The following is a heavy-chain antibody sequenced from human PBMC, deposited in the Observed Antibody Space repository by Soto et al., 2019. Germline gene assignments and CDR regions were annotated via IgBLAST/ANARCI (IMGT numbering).Heavy chain of an antibody. CDR3: ERDHDYSNLAGEH. J-gene: IGHJ1*01. CDR1: GGTFSSYT. V-gene: IGHV1-69*02. D-gene: IGHD4-4*01. CDR2: IIPILGIA. Sequence: QVQLVQSGAEVQKPGSSVKVSCKASGGTFSSYTISWVRQAPGQGLEWMGRIIPILGIANYAQKFQGRVTITADKSTSTAYMELSSLRSEDTAVYYCERDHDYSNLAGEHWGQGTLVTVSS.